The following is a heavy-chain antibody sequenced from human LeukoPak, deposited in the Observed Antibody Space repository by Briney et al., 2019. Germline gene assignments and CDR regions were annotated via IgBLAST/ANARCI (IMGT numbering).Heavy chain of an antibody. D-gene: IGHD3-16*01. CDR1: GFTFRSYW. J-gene: IGHJ5*02. Sequence: GGSLRLSCAASGFTFRSYWMHWVRQAPGKGLVWVSRIKSDGSSITYAESVKGRFTISRDNAKNTLYLQMNSLRAEDTAVYYCAKEAGGRPNWFDPWGQGTLVTVSS. CDR3: AKEAGGRPNWFDP. CDR2: IKSDGSSI. V-gene: IGHV3-74*01.